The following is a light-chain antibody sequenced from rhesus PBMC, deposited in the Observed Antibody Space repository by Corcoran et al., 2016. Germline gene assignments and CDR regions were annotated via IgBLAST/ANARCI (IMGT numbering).Light chain of an antibody. CDR1: QGITND. CDR2: EAS. V-gene: IGKV1-25*01. Sequence: DIQMTQSPSSLSASVGDRVTITCRASQGITNDLAWYQHKPGETPKLLIYEASSLQSGIPSRFSGSGSGTDFTLTISSLQSEDFATYYCQHYYSIPYSFGQGTKVEIK. CDR3: QHYYSIPYS. J-gene: IGKJ2*01.